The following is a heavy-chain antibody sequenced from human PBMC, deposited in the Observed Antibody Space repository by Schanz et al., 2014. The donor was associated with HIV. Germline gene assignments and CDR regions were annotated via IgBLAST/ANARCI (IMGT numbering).Heavy chain of an antibody. D-gene: IGHD1-20*01. V-gene: IGHV3-30*03. Sequence: QVQLVESGGGVVQPGRSLRLSCAASGFTFSTYGMHWVRQAPGKGLEWVTFISSDGSFQYYADSVKGRFTISRDNARNTLYLQMNSLRAEDTAVYYCARDKGDNWAGFYYYYGMDVWGQGTTVTVSS. CDR1: GFTFSTYG. CDR2: ISSDGSFQ. J-gene: IGHJ6*02. CDR3: ARDKGDNWAGFYYYYGMDV.